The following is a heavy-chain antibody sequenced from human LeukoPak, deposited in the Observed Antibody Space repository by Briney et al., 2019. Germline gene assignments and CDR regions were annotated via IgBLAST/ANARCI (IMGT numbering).Heavy chain of an antibody. CDR3: ARDVMVGASEHSRFDP. Sequence: SETLSLTCAVYGGSFSGYYWSWIRQPPGKGLEWIGEINHSGSTNYNPSLKSRVTISVDTSKNQFSLKLSSVTAADTAVYYCARDVMVGASEHSRFDPWGQGTLVTVSS. CDR2: INHSGST. V-gene: IGHV4-34*01. CDR1: GGSFSGYY. D-gene: IGHD1-26*01. J-gene: IGHJ5*02.